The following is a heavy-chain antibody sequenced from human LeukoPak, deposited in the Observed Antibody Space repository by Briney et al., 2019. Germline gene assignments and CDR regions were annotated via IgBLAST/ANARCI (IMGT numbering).Heavy chain of an antibody. CDR1: GGSFSGYY. D-gene: IGHD4-23*01. V-gene: IGHV4-34*01. CDR2: INHSGST. Sequence: SETLSLTCAVYGGSFSGYYWSWIRQPPGKGLEWIGEINHSGSTNYNPSLKNRVTISVDTSKNQFSLKLSSVTAADTAVYYCARGRTDYGGNWGGSWFDPWGQGTLVTVSS. J-gene: IGHJ5*02. CDR3: ARGRTDYGGNWGGSWFDP.